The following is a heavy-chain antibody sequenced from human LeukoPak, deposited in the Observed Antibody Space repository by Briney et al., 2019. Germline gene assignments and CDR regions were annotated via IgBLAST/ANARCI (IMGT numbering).Heavy chain of an antibody. CDR3: AREGSAVTNFDY. J-gene: IGHJ4*02. CDR1: GGSFSGYY. CDR2: ISHSGTT. V-gene: IGHV4-34*01. Sequence: SETLSLTCAVYGGSFSGYYWSWIRQPPGKGLEWIGEISHSGTTNYNPSLKSRVTISVDTSKNQFSLKLSSVTAADTAVYYCAREGSAVTNFDYWGQGTLVTVSS. D-gene: IGHD3-10*01.